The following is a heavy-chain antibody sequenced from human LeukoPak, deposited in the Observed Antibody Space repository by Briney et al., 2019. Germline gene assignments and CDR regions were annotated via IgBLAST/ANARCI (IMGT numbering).Heavy chain of an antibody. D-gene: IGHD2-2*01. CDR2: IYYSGST. CDR1: GGSISSYY. Sequence: SETLSLTCTVSGGSISSYYWSWIRQPPGKGLEWIGYIYYSGSTNYNPSLKSRVTISVDTSKNQFSLKLSSVTAADTAVYYCARGQVGQDIVVVPSTPWGQGTLVTVSS. J-gene: IGHJ5*02. CDR3: ARGQVGQDIVVVPSTP. V-gene: IGHV4-59*01.